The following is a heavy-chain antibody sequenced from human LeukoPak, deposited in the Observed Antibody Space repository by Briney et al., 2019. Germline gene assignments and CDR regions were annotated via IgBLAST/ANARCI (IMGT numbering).Heavy chain of an antibody. CDR2: IIPIFGTA. CDR1: GGTFSSYA. J-gene: IGHJ6*02. D-gene: IGHD3-16*01. V-gene: IGHV1-69*13. CDR3: ASCLGPHYYYGMDV. Sequence: SVKVSCKASGGTFSSYAISWVRQAPGQGLEWMGGIIPIFGTANYAQKFQGRVTITADESTSTAYMELSSLRSEDTAVYYCASCLGPHYYYGMDVWGHGTTVTVSS.